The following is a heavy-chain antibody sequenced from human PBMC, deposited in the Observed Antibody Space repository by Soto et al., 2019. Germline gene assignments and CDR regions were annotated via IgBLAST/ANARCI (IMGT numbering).Heavy chain of an antibody. D-gene: IGHD3-22*01. V-gene: IGHV1-18*01. CDR3: AIDRGYYDSSGYHRPAY. CDR2: ISAYNGNT. Sequence: QVQLVQSGAEVKKPGASVKVSCKASGYNFTSYGISWVRQAPGHGLEWMGWISAYNGNTNDAPKLQGRVNMTTDTSPSTAYMELRSLRSDDTAVYYCAIDRGYYDSSGYHRPAYWGQGTLVTVSS. CDR1: GYNFTSYG. J-gene: IGHJ4*02.